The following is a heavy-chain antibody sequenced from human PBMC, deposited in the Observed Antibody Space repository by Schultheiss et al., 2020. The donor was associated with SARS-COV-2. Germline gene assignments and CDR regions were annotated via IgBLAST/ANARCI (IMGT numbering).Heavy chain of an antibody. CDR2: INPNSGGT. CDR1: GYTFTSYY. Sequence: ASVKVSCKASGYTFTSYYMHWVRQAPGQGLEWMGRINPNSGGTNYAQKFQGRVTMTRDTSISTAYMELSRLRSDDTAVYYCARVRIEYCSSTSCYGSGTAETVFDYWGQGTLVTVSS. J-gene: IGHJ4*02. CDR3: ARVRIEYCSSTSCYGSGTAETVFDY. V-gene: IGHV1-2*06. D-gene: IGHD2-2*01.